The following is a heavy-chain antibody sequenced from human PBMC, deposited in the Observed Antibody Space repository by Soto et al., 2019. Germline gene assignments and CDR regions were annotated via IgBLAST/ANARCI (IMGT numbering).Heavy chain of an antibody. Sequence: ASVKVSCKASGYTFTSYDINWVRQATGQGLEWMGLMNPNSGNTGYAQKFQGRVTMTRNTSISTAYMELSSLRSEDTAVYYCARESITIFGVDLTPWGQGTLVTVSS. CDR1: GYTFTSYD. CDR3: ARESITIFGVDLTP. V-gene: IGHV1-8*01. J-gene: IGHJ5*02. D-gene: IGHD3-3*01. CDR2: MNPNSGNT.